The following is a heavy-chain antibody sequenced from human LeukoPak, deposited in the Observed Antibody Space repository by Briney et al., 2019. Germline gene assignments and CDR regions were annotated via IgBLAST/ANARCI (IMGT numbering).Heavy chain of an antibody. CDR1: GGSISSHY. V-gene: IGHV4-59*11. Sequence: PSETLSLTCTVSGGSISSHYWSWIRQPPGKGLEWIGYIYYSGSTNYNPSLKSRVTISVDTSKNQFSLKLSSVTAADTAVYYCARGYSGSYADYWGQGTLVTVSS. J-gene: IGHJ4*02. CDR3: ARGYSGSYADY. CDR2: IYYSGST. D-gene: IGHD1-26*01.